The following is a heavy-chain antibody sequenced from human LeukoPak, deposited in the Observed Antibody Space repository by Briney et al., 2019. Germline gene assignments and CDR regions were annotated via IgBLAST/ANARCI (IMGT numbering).Heavy chain of an antibody. Sequence: SETLSLTCTVPGGSISSSNYYWGWIRQPPGEGLEWIGYIYYSGSTYYNPSLKSRVTMSVDTSKNQFSLKLSSVTAADTAVYYCARYYSGSYGFDYWGQGTLVTVSS. CDR1: GGSISSSNYY. CDR2: IYYSGST. CDR3: ARYYSGSYGFDY. V-gene: IGHV4-39*01. D-gene: IGHD1-26*01. J-gene: IGHJ4*02.